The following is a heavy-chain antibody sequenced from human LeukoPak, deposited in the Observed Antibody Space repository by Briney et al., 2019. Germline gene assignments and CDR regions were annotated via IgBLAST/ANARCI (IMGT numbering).Heavy chain of an antibody. Sequence: ASVKVSCKASGYTFTSYGISWVRQAPGQGFEWMGWISAYNGNTNYAQKLQGRVTMTTDTSTSTAYMELRSLRSDDTAVYYCARVIAVGATTDCFDYWGQGTLVTVSS. J-gene: IGHJ4*02. D-gene: IGHD1-26*01. CDR2: ISAYNGNT. CDR1: GYTFTSYG. V-gene: IGHV1-18*01. CDR3: ARVIAVGATTDCFDY.